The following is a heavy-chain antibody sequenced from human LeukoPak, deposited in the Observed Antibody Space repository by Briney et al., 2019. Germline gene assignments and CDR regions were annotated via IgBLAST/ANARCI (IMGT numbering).Heavy chain of an antibody. CDR2: IYYSGST. V-gene: IGHV4-59*01. CDR1: GGSISSYY. CDR3: ASDYDSSGYWNY. J-gene: IGHJ4*02. D-gene: IGHD3-22*01. Sequence: SVTLSLTCPVPGGSISSYYWSWIRPPPGKGMGWIGYIYYSGSTNYNPSLKSRVTISVDTSKNQFSLKLSSVTAADTAVYYCASDYDSSGYWNYWGQGTLVTVSS.